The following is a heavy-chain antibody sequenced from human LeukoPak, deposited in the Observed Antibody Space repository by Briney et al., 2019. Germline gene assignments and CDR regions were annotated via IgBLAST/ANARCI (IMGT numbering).Heavy chain of an antibody. J-gene: IGHJ6*02. CDR1: GGTFSSYA. CDR2: IIPIFGTA. V-gene: IGHV1-69*13. Sequence: ASVKVSCKASGGTFSSYAISWVRQAPGQGLEWMGGIIPIFGTANYAQKFQGRVTITADESTSTAYMELSSLRSEDTAVYYCARGRTGTSYYYYYGMDVWGQGTTVTVSS. CDR3: ARGRTGTSYYYYYGMDV. D-gene: IGHD1/OR15-1a*01.